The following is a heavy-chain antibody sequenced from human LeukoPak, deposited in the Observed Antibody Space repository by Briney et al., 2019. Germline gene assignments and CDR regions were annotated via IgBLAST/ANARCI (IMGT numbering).Heavy chain of an antibody. J-gene: IGHJ4*02. V-gene: IGHV4-39*01. CDR3: ARTYSGSYYTIHY. D-gene: IGHD1-26*01. Sequence: SETLSLTCTVSGGSISSSSYYWGWIRQPPGKGLEWIGSIFYSGNTFYNPSLKSRVTISVDTSKNQFSLKLTSVTAADTAVYYCARTYSGSYYTIHYWGQGTPVTVSS. CDR1: GGSISSSSYY. CDR2: IFYSGNT.